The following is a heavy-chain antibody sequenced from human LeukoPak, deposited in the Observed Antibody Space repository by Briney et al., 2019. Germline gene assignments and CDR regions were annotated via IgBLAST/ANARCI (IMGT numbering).Heavy chain of an antibody. CDR2: IYHNGNT. V-gene: IGHV4-38-2*01. D-gene: IGHD5-18*01. J-gene: IGHJ4*02. Sequence: SETLSLTCAVSGYSISSGYYWGWIRQPPGKGLEWIGTIYHNGNTYYNPSLKTRVTISVDTSNNQFSLILNSVTAADTAVYYCARVRYNYGDSDYRGQGTLVTVSS. CDR1: GYSISSGYY. CDR3: ARVRYNYGDSDY.